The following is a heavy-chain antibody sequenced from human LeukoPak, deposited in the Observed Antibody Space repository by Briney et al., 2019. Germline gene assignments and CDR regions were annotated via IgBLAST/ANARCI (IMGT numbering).Heavy chain of an antibody. CDR3: ARGYYDSSAYLFDY. CDR2: IWSDGGNK. J-gene: IGHJ4*02. Sequence: GGSLRLSCAASEFTFSSYGMHWVRQAPGKGLEWVAVIWSDGGNKFYADSVKGRFTISRGNSKNTLYLQMNSLRAEDTAVYYCARGYYDSSAYLFDYWGQGTLVTVSS. D-gene: IGHD3-22*01. CDR1: EFTFSSYG. V-gene: IGHV3-33*01.